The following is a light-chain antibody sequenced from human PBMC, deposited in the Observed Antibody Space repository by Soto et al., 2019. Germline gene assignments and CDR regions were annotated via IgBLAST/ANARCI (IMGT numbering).Light chain of an antibody. V-gene: IGKV3-11*01. CDR3: RQRSNWLSLT. CDR2: DAS. J-gene: IGKJ4*01. Sequence: EIVLTQSPATLSLSPGERATLSCRASQSVSSYLAWYQQKPGQAPRLLIYDASNRATGIPARFSGSGSGTDLTLTISSLEPEDFAVYYCRQRSNWLSLTFGGGTKVDI. CDR1: QSVSSY.